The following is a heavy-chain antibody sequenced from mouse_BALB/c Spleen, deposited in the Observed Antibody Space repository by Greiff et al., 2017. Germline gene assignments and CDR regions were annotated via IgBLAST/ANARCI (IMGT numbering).Heavy chain of an antibody. CDR2: INPSTGYT. D-gene: IGHD2-1*01. J-gene: IGHJ2*01. Sequence: QVQLQQSGAELAKPGASVKMSCKASGYTFTSYWMHWVKQRPGQGLEWIGYINPSTGYTEYNQKFKDKATLTADKSSSTAYMQLSSLTSEDSAVYYCARMGASTPDYWGQGTTLTVSS. V-gene: IGHV1-7*01. CDR1: GYTFTSYW. CDR3: ARMGASTPDY.